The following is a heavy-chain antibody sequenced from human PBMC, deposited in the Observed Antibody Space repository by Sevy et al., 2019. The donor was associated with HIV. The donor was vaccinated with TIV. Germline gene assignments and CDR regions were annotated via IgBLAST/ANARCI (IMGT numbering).Heavy chain of an antibody. CDR1: GYRFTSYW. CDR3: ARPRVYGDGAFDI. V-gene: IGHV5-51*01. J-gene: IGHJ3*02. Sequence: GESLKISCKGSGYRFTSYWIGWVRQMPGKGLEWMGSIYPGDSETTYSPSFQGQVTISADNSITTAYLQWSSLKASDSVMYYCARPRVYGDGAFDIWGQGTMVTVSS. CDR2: IYPGDSET. D-gene: IGHD4-17*01.